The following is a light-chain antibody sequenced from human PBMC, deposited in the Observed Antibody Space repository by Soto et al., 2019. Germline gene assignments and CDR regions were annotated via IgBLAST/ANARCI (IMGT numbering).Light chain of an antibody. CDR2: SNN. V-gene: IGLV1-44*01. CDR3: AAWDDSLNGPV. J-gene: IGLJ3*02. CDR1: SSNIGSNS. Sequence: QSVLTQPPSASGTPGQRVTISCSGGSSNIGSNSVNWYQQIPGTAPKLLIYSNNLWPSGVPDRFSGSKSGTSASLAISGLQSEDEADYYCAAWDDSLNGPVFGGGTKVTVL.